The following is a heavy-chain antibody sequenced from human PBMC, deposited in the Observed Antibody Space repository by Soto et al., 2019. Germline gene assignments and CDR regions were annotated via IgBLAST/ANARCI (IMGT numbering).Heavy chain of an antibody. Sequence: SETLSLTCTVSGGSISSGGYYWSWIRQHPGKGLEWIGYIYYSGSTYYNPSLKSRVTISVDTSKNQFSLKLSSVTAADTAVYYCARDHRQYCSSTSCYTDYYYGMDVRGQGTTVTVSS. CDR1: GGSISSGGYY. CDR2: IYYSGST. CDR3: ARDHRQYCSSTSCYTDYYYGMDV. J-gene: IGHJ6*02. D-gene: IGHD2-2*02. V-gene: IGHV4-31*03.